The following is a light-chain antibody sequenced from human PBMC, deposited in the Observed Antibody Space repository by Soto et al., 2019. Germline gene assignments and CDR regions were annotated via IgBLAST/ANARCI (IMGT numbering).Light chain of an antibody. J-gene: IGKJ5*01. CDR2: GAS. Sequence: EIVLTQSPGTLSLSPGERATLSCRASQSVSSTYLAWYQQKPGQAPRLLIYGASSRATGIPDRFSGSGSGTDFTLTISRLEPEDFAADYCQQDVTSPVTFGQGTRLEIK. CDR3: QQDVTSPVT. CDR1: QSVSSTY. V-gene: IGKV3-20*01.